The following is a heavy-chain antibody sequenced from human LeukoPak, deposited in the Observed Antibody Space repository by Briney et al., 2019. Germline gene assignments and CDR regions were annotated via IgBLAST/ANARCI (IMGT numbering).Heavy chain of an antibody. CDR1: GFTFSNYW. Sequence: GGSLRLSCAASGFTFSNYWMSWVRQAPGKGLGWVANIKQDGSEKYYVDSVKGRFTISRDNAKNSLYLQMNSLRAEDTAVYYCARQSSGVFFEDCWGQGTLVTVSS. CDR2: IKQDGSEK. D-gene: IGHD3-3*01. V-gene: IGHV3-7*01. J-gene: IGHJ4*02. CDR3: ARQSSGVFFEDC.